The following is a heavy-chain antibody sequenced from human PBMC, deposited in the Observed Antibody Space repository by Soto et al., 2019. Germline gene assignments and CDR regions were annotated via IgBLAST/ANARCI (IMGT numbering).Heavy chain of an antibody. CDR1: GFGVSNNY. D-gene: IGHD5-18*01. Sequence: EVQLVESGGGLVQPGGSLRLSCAASGFGVSNNYMSWVRQAPGKGLEWVSAINSGGNTYYADSVKGRFTISRDNSKNTVYLQMDSVGGEDTAVYYCARGGDSYGDGEYYYYGMDVWGQGTTVPVSS. CDR2: INSGGNT. CDR3: ARGGDSYGDGEYYYYGMDV. J-gene: IGHJ6*02. V-gene: IGHV3-66*01.